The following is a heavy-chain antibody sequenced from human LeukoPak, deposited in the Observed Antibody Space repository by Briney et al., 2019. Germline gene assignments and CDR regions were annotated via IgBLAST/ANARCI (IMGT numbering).Heavy chain of an antibody. V-gene: IGHV1-69*13. CDR3: AKEGYCSGGTCYIRGFDP. CDR1: GGTFSNYA. D-gene: IGHD2-15*01. J-gene: IGHJ5*02. CDR2: IIPSFGTA. Sequence: GASVKVSCKASGGTFSNYAISWMRQAPGQGPEWMGGIIPSFGTANYAQKFEGRVNITADESTNIAYMELRSLRSEDAAAYYCAKEGYCSGGTCYIRGFDPWGQGTLVTVSS.